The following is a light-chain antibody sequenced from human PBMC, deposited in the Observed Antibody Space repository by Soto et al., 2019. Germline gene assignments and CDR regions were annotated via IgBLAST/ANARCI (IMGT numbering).Light chain of an antibody. CDR2: DVS. CDR3: TSYTSSSTYV. Sequence: QSALTQPASVSGSPGQSITISCTGTSSDVGDYNYVSWYQQHPGKAPKLMIYDVSNRPSGVSNRFSGSKSGNTASLTNSGLQTEDEADYYCTSYTSSSTYVFGTGTKLTVL. J-gene: IGLJ1*01. V-gene: IGLV2-14*01. CDR1: SSDVGDYNY.